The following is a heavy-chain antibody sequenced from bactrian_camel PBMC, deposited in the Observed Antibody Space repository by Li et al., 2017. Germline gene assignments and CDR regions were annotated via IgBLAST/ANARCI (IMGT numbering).Heavy chain of an antibody. J-gene: IGHJ6*01. D-gene: IGHD6*01. Sequence: MAWFRQAPGKEREGVAAIDNAGSATYTYAVQGRFTISKDSAKNTLHLDMDNLKPEDTGVYYCAKDSGLDYTVVIDFWGQGTQVTV. CDR3: AKDSGLDYTVVIDF. CDR2: IDNAGSA. V-gene: IGHV3S53*01.